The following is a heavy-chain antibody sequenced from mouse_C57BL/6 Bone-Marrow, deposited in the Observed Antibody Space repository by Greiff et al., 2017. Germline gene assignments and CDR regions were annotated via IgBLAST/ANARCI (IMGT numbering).Heavy chain of an antibody. V-gene: IGHV3-6*01. J-gene: IGHJ1*03. CDR3: ASELRFYWYFDV. Sequence: ESGPGLVKPSQSLSLTCSVTGYSITSGYYWNWIRQFPGNKLEWMGYISYDGSNNYNPSLKNRISITRDTTKNQFFLKLNSVTTEDTATXYYASELRFYWYFDVWGTGTTVTVAS. D-gene: IGHD1-1*01. CDR1: GYSITSGYY. CDR2: ISYDGSN.